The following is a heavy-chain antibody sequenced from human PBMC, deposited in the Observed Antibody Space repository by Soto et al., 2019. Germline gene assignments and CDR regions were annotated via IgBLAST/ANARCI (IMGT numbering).Heavy chain of an antibody. CDR3: ARSLWFGEDYFDY. CDR1: GGSVSSANW. CDR2: ISHSGST. D-gene: IGHD3-10*01. V-gene: IGHV4-4*02. Sequence: SETLSLTCAVSGGSVSSANWWSWVRQHPGKGLEWIGEISHSGSTNYNPSLKSRVTISVDKSKNQFSLKLSSVTAADTAVYYCARSLWFGEDYFDYWGQGTPVTVSS. J-gene: IGHJ4*02.